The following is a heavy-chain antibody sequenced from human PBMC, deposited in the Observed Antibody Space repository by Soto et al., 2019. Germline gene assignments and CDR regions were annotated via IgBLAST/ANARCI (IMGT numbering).Heavy chain of an antibody. Sequence: PSETLSLTCTVSGGSISSYYWSWIRQPPGKGLEWIGYIYYSGSTNYNPSLKSRVTISVDTSKNQFSLKLSSVTAADTAVYYCAKQGWYYGSGSYYNILDYWGQGTLVTVSS. D-gene: IGHD3-10*01. J-gene: IGHJ4*02. V-gene: IGHV4-59*01. CDR1: GGSISSYY. CDR3: AKQGWYYGSGSYYNILDY. CDR2: IYYSGST.